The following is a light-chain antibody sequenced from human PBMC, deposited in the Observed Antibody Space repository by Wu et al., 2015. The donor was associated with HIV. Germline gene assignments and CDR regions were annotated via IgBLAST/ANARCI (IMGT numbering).Light chain of an antibody. CDR3: QQRTNWPPFYS. Sequence: EIVLTQSPVTLSLSPGERATLSCRASQSISSYLAWYQQKPGQAPRLLIYGASKRATGIPARFSGSGSGTDFTLTISTLEPEDFAVYYCQQRTNWPPFYSFGQGTKLEIK. J-gene: IGKJ2*03. CDR1: QSISSY. V-gene: IGKV3-11*01. CDR2: GAS.